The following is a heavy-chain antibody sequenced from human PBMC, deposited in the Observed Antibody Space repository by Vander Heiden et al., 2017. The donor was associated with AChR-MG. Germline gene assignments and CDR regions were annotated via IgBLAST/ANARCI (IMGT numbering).Heavy chain of an antibody. CDR3: AKVVTHYYDSSGYYPH. CDR1: GFTFSSDA. D-gene: IGHD3-22*01. CDR2: ISGSGGST. J-gene: IGHJ4*02. V-gene: IGHV3-23*01. Sequence: EVQLLESGGGLVQPGGSLRLSCAASGFTFSSDAMSGVRQAPGKGLEWFSAISGSGGSTYYADSVKGRFTISRDNSKNTLYLQMNSLRAEDTAVYYCAKVVTHYYDSSGYYPHWGQGTLVTVSS.